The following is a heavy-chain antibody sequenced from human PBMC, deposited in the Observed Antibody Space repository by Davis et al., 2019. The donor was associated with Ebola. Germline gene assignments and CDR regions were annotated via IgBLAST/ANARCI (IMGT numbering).Heavy chain of an antibody. V-gene: IGHV3-74*01. CDR3: ARDLLEYSSLLYGYDDWFDP. Sequence: HTGGSLRLSCAASGFSFSSYWMHWVRQAPGKGLVWVSRIKTDGSSTGYGDSVQGRFTISRDNAKNSLYLQMNSLRAEDTAVYYCARDLLEYSSLLYGYDDWFDPWGQGTLVTVSS. CDR2: IKTDGSST. J-gene: IGHJ5*02. CDR1: GFSFSSYW. D-gene: IGHD6-13*01.